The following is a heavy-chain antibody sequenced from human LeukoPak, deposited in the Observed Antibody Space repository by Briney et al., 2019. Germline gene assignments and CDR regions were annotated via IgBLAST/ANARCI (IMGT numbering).Heavy chain of an antibody. CDR2: INWNGDRT. J-gene: IGHJ6*02. V-gene: IGHV3-20*04. Sequence: GGSLRLSCAASGFTFNDYGMSWVRQAPGKGPEWVSGINWNGDRTGYADSEKGRFTISRDNAKNSLYLQMNSLRAEDTALYYCARDRGSYFSYGMDVWGQGTTVTVSS. CDR3: ARDRGSYFSYGMDV. CDR1: GFTFNDYG. D-gene: IGHD1-26*01.